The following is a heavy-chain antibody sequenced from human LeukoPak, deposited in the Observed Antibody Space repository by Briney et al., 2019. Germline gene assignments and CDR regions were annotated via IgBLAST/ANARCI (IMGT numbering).Heavy chain of an antibody. J-gene: IGHJ5*02. Sequence: EASVKVSCKASGYTFTSYYMHWVRQAPGQGLEWMGIINPSGGSTSYAQKFQGRVTMTRDTSTSTVYMELSSLRSEDTAVYYCAREGYYYDSSGYYRSEENWFDPWGQGTLVTVFS. CDR1: GYTFTSYY. V-gene: IGHV1-46*01. CDR2: INPSGGST. D-gene: IGHD3-22*01. CDR3: AREGYYYDSSGYYRSEENWFDP.